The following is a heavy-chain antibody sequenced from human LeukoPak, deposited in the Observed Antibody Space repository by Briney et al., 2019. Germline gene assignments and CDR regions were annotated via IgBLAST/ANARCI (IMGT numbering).Heavy chain of an antibody. CDR1: GGTFSSYA. CDR2: IIPILGIA. Sequence: SVKVSCTASGGTFSSYAISWVRQAPGQGLEWMGRIIPILGIANYAQKFQGRVTITADKSTSTAYMELSSLRSEDTAVYYCARTWSNYYDSSGYRLWGQGTLVTVSS. CDR3: ARTWSNYYDSSGYRL. V-gene: IGHV1-69*04. J-gene: IGHJ4*02. D-gene: IGHD3-22*01.